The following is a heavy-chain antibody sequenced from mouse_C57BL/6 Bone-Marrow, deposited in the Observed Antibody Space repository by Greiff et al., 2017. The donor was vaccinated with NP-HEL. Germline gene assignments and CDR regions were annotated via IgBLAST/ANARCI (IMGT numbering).Heavy chain of an antibody. V-gene: IGHV1-55*01. J-gene: IGHJ3*01. CDR2: IYPGSGST. D-gene: IGHD2-5*01. Sequence: VQLQQPGAELVKPGASVKMSCKASGYPFTSYWITWVKQRLGQGLGWIGAIYPGSGSTHYNEKFKTKATLTVYTSSCTAYMQLSSLTSKDSAVYYSAMSTDLYYSNDGRFAYWGRGSRVTVSA. CDR3: AMSTDLYYSNDGRFAY. CDR1: GYPFTSYW.